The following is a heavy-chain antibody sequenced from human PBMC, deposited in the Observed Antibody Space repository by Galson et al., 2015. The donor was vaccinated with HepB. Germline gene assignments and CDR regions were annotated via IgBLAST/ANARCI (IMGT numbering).Heavy chain of an antibody. Sequence: SVKVSCKASGYTFTSYDINWVRQATGQGLEWMGWMNPNSGNTGYAQKFQGRVTMTRNTSISTAYMELSSLRSEDTAVYYCARGPLSRKGSGSYWEYYFDYWGQGTLVTVSS. J-gene: IGHJ4*02. D-gene: IGHD3-10*01. CDR1: GYTFTSYD. CDR3: ARGPLSRKGSGSYWEYYFDY. CDR2: MNPNSGNT. V-gene: IGHV1-8*01.